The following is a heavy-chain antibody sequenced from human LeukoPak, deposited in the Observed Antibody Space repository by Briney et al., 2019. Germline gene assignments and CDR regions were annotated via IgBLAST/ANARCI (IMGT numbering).Heavy chain of an antibody. V-gene: IGHV5-51*01. CDR2: RNPADSDT. D-gene: IGHD4/OR15-4a*01. Sequence: GESLKISCKGSGYTFTNYWIGWVRQMPGKGLEWMGLRNPADSDTRYSPSFQGQVTISADKSISTAYLQWSSLKASDTAMYYCARSNFDAFDIWGQGTMVTVSS. CDR1: GYTFTNYW. CDR3: ARSNFDAFDI. J-gene: IGHJ3*02.